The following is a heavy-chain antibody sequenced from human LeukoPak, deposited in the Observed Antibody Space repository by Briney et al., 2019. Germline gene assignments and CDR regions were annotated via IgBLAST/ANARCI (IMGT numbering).Heavy chain of an antibody. J-gene: IGHJ4*02. CDR3: ARVVRYGGYHFDY. D-gene: IGHD4-17*01. V-gene: IGHV1-2*02. CDR1: GYTFTGYY. Sequence: GASVKVSCKASGYTFTGYYMHWGREAPGQGLEWMGWMDPNSGGTNYAQKFQGRVTMTRDTSISTAYMELRRLRSDHPPVYYCARVVRYGGYHFDYWGQGTLVTVSS. CDR2: MDPNSGGT.